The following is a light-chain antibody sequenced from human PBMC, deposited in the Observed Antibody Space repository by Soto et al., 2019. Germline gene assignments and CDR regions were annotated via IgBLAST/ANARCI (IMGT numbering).Light chain of an antibody. CDR1: QGISSY. CDR3: QPDYSYPGT. CDR2: AAS. Sequence: AIRMTQSPSSFSAATGHRVTITCRSSQGISSYLSWYQQKPGKAPQLLIYAASTLQSGVTSRFSGSGSGADFTLAVSCLQSEDFAKFSCQPDYSYPGTFGQRTKVQIK. V-gene: IGKV1-8*01. J-gene: IGKJ1*01.